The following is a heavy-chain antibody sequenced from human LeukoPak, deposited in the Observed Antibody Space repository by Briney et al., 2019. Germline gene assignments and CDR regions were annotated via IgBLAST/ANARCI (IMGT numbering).Heavy chain of an antibody. Sequence: HPGGALRLSCAASGFTFSNYAMSWVRQAPGKGLEWVSAISDSGGNPYYADSVKGRFTISRDNSKNTLYLQMSSLRAEDTAVYYCAKDVRGYCSGGRCYGWFDPWGQGTLVTVSS. D-gene: IGHD2-15*01. V-gene: IGHV3-23*01. CDR1: GFTFSNYA. CDR2: ISDSGGNP. CDR3: AKDVRGYCSGGRCYGWFDP. J-gene: IGHJ5*02.